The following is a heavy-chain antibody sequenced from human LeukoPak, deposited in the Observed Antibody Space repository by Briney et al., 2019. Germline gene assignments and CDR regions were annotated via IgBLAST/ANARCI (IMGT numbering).Heavy chain of an antibody. CDR1: GGSFSGYY. D-gene: IGHD2-15*01. J-gene: IGHJ6*02. V-gene: IGHV4-34*01. CDR2: INHSGST. CDR3: ARGRYCSGGSCYTYYYYGMDV. Sequence: PSETLSLTCAVYGGSFSGYYWSWIRQPPEKGLEWIGEINHSGSTNYNPSLKSRVTISVDTSKNQFSLKLSSVTAADTAVYYCARGRYCSGGSCYTYYYYGMDVWGQGTTVTVSS.